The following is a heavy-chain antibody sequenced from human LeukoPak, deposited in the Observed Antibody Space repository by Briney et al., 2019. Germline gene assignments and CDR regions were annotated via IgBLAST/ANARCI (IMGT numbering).Heavy chain of an antibody. CDR2: IYSSGST. CDR1: GGSISSYY. J-gene: IGHJ4*02. D-gene: IGHD3-22*01. CDR3: ARGWYYDSSGYSSFDY. V-gene: IGHV4-59*12. Sequence: PSETLSLTCTVSGGSISSYYWSWIRQPPGKGLEWIGYIYSSGSTNYNPSLKSRVTISVDTSKNQFSLKLSSVTAADTAVYYCARGWYYDSSGYSSFDYWGQGTLVTVSS.